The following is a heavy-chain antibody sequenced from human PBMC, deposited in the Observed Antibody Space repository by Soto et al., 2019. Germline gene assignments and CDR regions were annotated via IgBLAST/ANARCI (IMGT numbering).Heavy chain of an antibody. CDR3: ATYIQDFETAYYYGMDV. CDR2: ISAYNGNT. Sequence: QVQLVQSGAEVKKHGASVKVSCKASGYTFTSYGISWVRQAPGQGLEWMGWISAYNGNTNYAQKLQGRITMTTDTPTSTAYMELRSLRTDDTAVYYCATYIQDFETAYYYGMDVWGQGTTVTVSS. J-gene: IGHJ6*02. CDR1: GYTFTSYG. D-gene: IGHD3-9*01. V-gene: IGHV1-18*01.